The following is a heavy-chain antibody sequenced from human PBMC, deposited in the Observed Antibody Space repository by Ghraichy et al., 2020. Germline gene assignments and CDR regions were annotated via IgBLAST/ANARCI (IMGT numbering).Heavy chain of an antibody. CDR2: IYYSGST. CDR1: GGSVSSVSYY. V-gene: IGHV4-61*01. D-gene: IGHD3-22*01. J-gene: IGHJ4*02. Sequence: SETLSLTCTVSGGSVSSVSYYWSWIRQPPGKGLEWIGYIYYSGSTNYNPSLKSRVTISVDTSKNQFSLKLSSVTAADTDVYYCARRLYDSSGYEDYWGQGTLVTVSS. CDR3: ARRLYDSSGYEDY.